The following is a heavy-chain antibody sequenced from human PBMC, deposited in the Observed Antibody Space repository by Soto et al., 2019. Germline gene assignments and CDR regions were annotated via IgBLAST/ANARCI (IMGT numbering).Heavy chain of an antibody. CDR3: ATDFSVRQWLPRYDP. CDR1: GYTLTELS. CDR2: FDPEDGET. J-gene: IGHJ5*02. Sequence: ASVKVSCKVSGYTLTELSMHWVRQAPGKGLEWMGGFDPEDGETIYAQKFQGRVTMTEDTSTDTAYMELSSLRSEDTAVYYCATDFSVRQWLPRYDPWGQGTLVTVSS. V-gene: IGHV1-24*01. D-gene: IGHD6-19*01.